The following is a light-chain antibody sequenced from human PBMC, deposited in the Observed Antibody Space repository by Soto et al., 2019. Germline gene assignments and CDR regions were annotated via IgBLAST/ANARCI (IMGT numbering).Light chain of an antibody. Sequence: DIQMTQSPSTLSASVGDRVTIACRASQAISSWLAWYQQKPGRAPNVLIHKASPLQTGVPSRFSGSGSGTDFNLNISSLQPDDSATYYCQQYNSHPYTFGQGTRLEIK. CDR3: QQYNSHPYT. CDR1: QAISSW. J-gene: IGKJ2*01. V-gene: IGKV1-5*03. CDR2: KAS.